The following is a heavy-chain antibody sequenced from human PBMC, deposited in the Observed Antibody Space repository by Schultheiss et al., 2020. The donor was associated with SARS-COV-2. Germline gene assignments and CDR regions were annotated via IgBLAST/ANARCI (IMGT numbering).Heavy chain of an antibody. V-gene: IGHV3-7*01. J-gene: IGHJ3*02. Sequence: GGSLRLSCAASGFTFSRYWMSWVRQAPGKGLEWVANIKQDGSEKYYVDSVKGRFTISRDNAKNSLYLQLNSLRAEDTAVYYCASSIAVPADAFDIWGQGTMVTVSS. D-gene: IGHD6-19*01. CDR3: ASSIAVPADAFDI. CDR1: GFTFSRYW. CDR2: IKQDGSEK.